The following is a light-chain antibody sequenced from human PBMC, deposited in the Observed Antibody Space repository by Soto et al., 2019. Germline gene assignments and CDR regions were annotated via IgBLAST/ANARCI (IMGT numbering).Light chain of an antibody. CDR1: QPLRSN. J-gene: IGKJ1*01. V-gene: IGKV3-15*01. Sequence: EIVMAQSPATLAVSPGDRATLSCRASQPLRSNSAWYQQKPGQAPRLLIYGASTRATGIPARFSGSGYETEFTLTISSLQSDDFATYYCQQYSSYPKFGQGTKVDIK. CDR2: GAS. CDR3: QQYSSYPK.